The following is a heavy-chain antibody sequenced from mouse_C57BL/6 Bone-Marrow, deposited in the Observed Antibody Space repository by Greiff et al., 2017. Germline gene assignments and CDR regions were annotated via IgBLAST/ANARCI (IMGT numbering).Heavy chain of an antibody. D-gene: IGHD2-3*01. CDR2: ISSGRSTI. Sequence: EVQRVESGGGLVKPGGSLKLSCAVSGFTFSDYGMHWVRQAPEKGLEWVAYISSGRSTIYYADTVKGRFTIYRDNAKNTLFLQMTSLRSEYTAMYYCARRYYDYWGQGTTLTVSS. V-gene: IGHV5-17*01. J-gene: IGHJ2*01. CDR3: ARRYYDY. CDR1: GFTFSDYG.